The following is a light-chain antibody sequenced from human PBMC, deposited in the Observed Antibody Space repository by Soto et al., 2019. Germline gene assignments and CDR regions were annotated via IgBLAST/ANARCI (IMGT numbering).Light chain of an antibody. J-gene: IGKJ5*01. CDR2: DAS. Sequence: IQISQSHSTLSASVGDKVTITCLASQTIISFLALYQQKPRKAPNLPIYDASTLERGVPSRFSGTGSGTEFTLTIDRLQPDDFSTYYCHQYDTSSIPIGQGTRLGIK. CDR1: QTIISF. CDR3: HQYDTSSIP. V-gene: IGKV1-5*01.